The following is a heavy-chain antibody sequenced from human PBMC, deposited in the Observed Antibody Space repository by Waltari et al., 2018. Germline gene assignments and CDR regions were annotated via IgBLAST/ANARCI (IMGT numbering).Heavy chain of an antibody. CDR3: AKDRAKTAVTTNY. J-gene: IGHJ4*02. CDR1: GFTFSSYS. V-gene: IGHV3-21*01. CDR2: ISSSSSYI. Sequence: EVQLVESGGGLVKPGGSLRLSCAASGFTFSSYSMNWVRQAPGKGLEWVSSISSSSSYIYYADSVKGRFTISRDNAKNSLYLQMNSLRAEDTAVYYCAKDRAKTAVTTNYWGQGTLVTVSS. D-gene: IGHD4-17*01.